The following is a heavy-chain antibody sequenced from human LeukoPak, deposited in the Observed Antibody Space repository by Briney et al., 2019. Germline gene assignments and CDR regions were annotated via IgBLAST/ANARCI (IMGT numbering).Heavy chain of an antibody. CDR3: ARGMAAAVYYYYYMDV. V-gene: IGHV4-59*12. Sequence: ASETLSLTCTVSGGSISSYYWSWIRQPPGKGLEWIGYIYYSGSTNYNPSLKSRVTISVDTSKNQFSLKLSSVTAADTAVYYCARGMAAAVYYYYYMDVWGKGTTVTVSS. D-gene: IGHD6-13*01. J-gene: IGHJ6*03. CDR1: GGSISSYY. CDR2: IYYSGST.